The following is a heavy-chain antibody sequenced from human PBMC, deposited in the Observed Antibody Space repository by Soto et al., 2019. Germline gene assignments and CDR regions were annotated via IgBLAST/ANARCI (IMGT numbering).Heavy chain of an antibody. Sequence: EVQLLESGGGLVQPGGSLRLSCAASGFTFSSYAMSWVRQAPGKGLEWVSAISGSGGSTYYADSVTGRFTISRDNSKNTLYLQLNNRRAEDTAVYYCAKDRSEKGYSSSWYYCDYWGQGTLVTGSS. V-gene: IGHV3-23*01. J-gene: IGHJ4*02. CDR1: GFTFSSYA. CDR2: ISGSGGST. CDR3: AKDRSEKGYSSSWYYCDY. D-gene: IGHD6-13*01.